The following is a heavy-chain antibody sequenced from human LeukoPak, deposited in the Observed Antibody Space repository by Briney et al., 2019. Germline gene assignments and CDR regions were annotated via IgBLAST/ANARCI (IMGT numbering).Heavy chain of an antibody. CDR3: STSTVVTFRDYYYGMDV. V-gene: IGHV3-30*03. CDR2: ISYDGSNK. CDR1: GFTFSSYG. J-gene: IGHJ6*02. D-gene: IGHD4-23*01. Sequence: GGSLRLSCAASGFTFSSYGMHWVRQAPGKGLEWVAVISYDGSNKYYADSVKGRFTISRDNSKNTLYLQMNSLRAEDTAVYYCSTSTVVTFRDYYYGMDVWGQGTTVTVSS.